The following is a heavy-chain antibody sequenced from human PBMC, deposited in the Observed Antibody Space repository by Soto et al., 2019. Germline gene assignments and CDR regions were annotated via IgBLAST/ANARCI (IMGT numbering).Heavy chain of an antibody. D-gene: IGHD6-6*01. Sequence: PGQSLKISCQGSGYSFASYWIGWVLQMPGKYLEWMGIIYPGDSDTSYSPSFQGPVTISADKSLRTAYLQWTSLKASDTALYYCARTRSFTLGFYYDGMDVWGQGTTVTVSS. CDR2: IYPGDSDT. V-gene: IGHV5-51*01. J-gene: IGHJ6*02. CDR3: ARTRSFTLGFYYDGMDV. CDR1: GYSFASYW.